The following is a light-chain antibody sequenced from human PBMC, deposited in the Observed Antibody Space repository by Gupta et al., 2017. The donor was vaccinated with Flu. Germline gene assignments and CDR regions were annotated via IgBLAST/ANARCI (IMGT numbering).Light chain of an antibody. CDR2: DAS. Sequence: EIVLTQSPGTLSLSPGERATLSCRASQSVSSSYLAWYQQKPGQAPRLLIYDASSRATGIPDRFSGSGSGTDFTLTISRLEPEDFAVYYCQQEGNSPRIFGQGTKLEIK. CDR1: QSVSSSY. J-gene: IGKJ2*01. CDR3: QQEGNSPRI. V-gene: IGKV3-20*01.